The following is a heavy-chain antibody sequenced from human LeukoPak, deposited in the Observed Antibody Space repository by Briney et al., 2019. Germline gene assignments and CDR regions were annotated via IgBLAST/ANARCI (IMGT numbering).Heavy chain of an antibody. D-gene: IGHD3-9*01. Sequence: GGSLRLSCAASGFTFSNYGLSWVRQAPGKGLEWVSAISGSGGSTYYADSVKGRFTISRDNSKNTLYLQMNSLRAEDTAVYYCAKDRLRYFDWGQGTLVTVSS. CDR2: ISGSGGST. J-gene: IGHJ4*02. CDR1: GFTFSNYG. CDR3: AKDRLRYFD. V-gene: IGHV3-23*01.